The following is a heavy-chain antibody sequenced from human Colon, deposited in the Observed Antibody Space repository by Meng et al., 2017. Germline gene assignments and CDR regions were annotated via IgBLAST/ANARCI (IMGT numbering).Heavy chain of an antibody. V-gene: IGHV7-4-1*02. CDR2: INMYTRDP. CDR3: VRNNADLDFDY. CDR1: GYSFRTYA. Sequence: QVHLAQSGSEFKKPGASVKFSCKASGYSFRTYAINWVRQAPGQGHQWMGWINMYTRDPSYVAGFAGRFVFSLDISVSTAYLQISSLKAEDTAVYFCVRNNADLDFDYWAQGTLVTVSS. J-gene: IGHJ4*02. D-gene: IGHD2-21*02.